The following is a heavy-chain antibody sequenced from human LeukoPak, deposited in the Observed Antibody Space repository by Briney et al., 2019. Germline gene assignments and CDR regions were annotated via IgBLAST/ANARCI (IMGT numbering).Heavy chain of an antibody. CDR2: IYYSWSS. Sequence: PSQTLSLTCTVSGGSINSGGSYWSWIRQHPGKGLEWIGCIYYSWSSYYNPSLKSRVTLSLDTSKNQFSLKLSSVTAADTAVYYCARDNGDYRSIYYYMDVWGKGTTVTVSS. D-gene: IGHD4-11*01. V-gene: IGHV4-31*03. CDR1: GGSINSGGSY. J-gene: IGHJ6*03. CDR3: ARDNGDYRSIYYYMDV.